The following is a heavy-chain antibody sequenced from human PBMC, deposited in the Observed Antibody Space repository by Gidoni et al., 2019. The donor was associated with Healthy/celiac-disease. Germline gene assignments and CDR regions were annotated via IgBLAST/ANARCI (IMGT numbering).Heavy chain of an antibody. J-gene: IGHJ4*02. V-gene: IGHV3-23*01. CDR3: AKVPRVVATISVRYYFDY. CDR2: ISGSGGST. CDR1: GFTFSSYA. D-gene: IGHD5-12*01. Sequence: EVQLLESGGGLVQPGGSLRLSCAASGFTFSSYALSWVRQAPGKGLEWVSAISGSGGSTYYADSVKGRFTISRDNSKNTLYLQMNSLRAEDTTVYYCAKVPRVVATISVRYYFDYWGQGTLVTVSS.